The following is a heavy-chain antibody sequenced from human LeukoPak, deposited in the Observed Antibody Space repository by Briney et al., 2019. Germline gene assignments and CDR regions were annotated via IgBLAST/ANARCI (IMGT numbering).Heavy chain of an antibody. Sequence: SETLSLTCTVPGGSISSYYWSWIRQPPGKGLEWIGHIYGSGSTNYNTSLKSRVTLSVDTSKNQFSLKLSSVTAADTALYYCAREGTSGTHLNWFDPWGQGTLVTVSS. CDR3: AREGTSGTHLNWFDP. J-gene: IGHJ5*02. CDR2: IYGSGST. V-gene: IGHV4-59*01. D-gene: IGHD1-1*01. CDR1: GGSISSYY.